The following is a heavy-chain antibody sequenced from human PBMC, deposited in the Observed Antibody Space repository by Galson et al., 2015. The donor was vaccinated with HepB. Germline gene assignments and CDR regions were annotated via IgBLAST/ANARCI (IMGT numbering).Heavy chain of an antibody. V-gene: IGHV1-46*01. J-gene: IGHJ5*02. Sequence: SVKVSCKASGGTFSSYAISWVRQAPGQGLERMGIINPSGGSTSYAQKFQGRVTMTRDTSTSTVYMELSSLRSEDTAVYYCARDSPQAVAGTEWFDPWGQGTLVTVSS. CDR1: GGTFSSYA. CDR2: INPSGGST. CDR3: ARDSPQAVAGTEWFDP. D-gene: IGHD6-19*01.